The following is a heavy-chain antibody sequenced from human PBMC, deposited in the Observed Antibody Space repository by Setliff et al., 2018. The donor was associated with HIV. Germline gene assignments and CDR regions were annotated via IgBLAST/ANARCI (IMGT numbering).Heavy chain of an antibody. V-gene: IGHV1-46*01. CDR3: AGSKGITSGYFDS. J-gene: IGHJ4*02. D-gene: IGHD2-15*01. Sequence: ASVKVSCKASGYAFTSQFMHWVRQAPGQGLEWMGIISPSGDRTTYSQKFQGRASITADESTSAVYMELSSLRSEDTAVYYCAGSKGITSGYFDSWGQGTLVTVSS. CDR2: ISPSGDRT. CDR1: GYAFTSQF.